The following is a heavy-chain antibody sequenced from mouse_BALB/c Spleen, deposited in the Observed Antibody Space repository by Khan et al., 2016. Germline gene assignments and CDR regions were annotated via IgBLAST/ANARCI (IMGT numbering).Heavy chain of an antibody. D-gene: IGHD1-1*02. J-gene: IGHJ4*01. CDR2: ITYSGST. Sequence: EVQLQESGPGLVKPSQSLSLTCTVTGYSITSNYAWNWIRQFPGNKPEWLAYITYSGSTGYNPSLISRLSITRDTSRNQFFLQLNSVTTEDTATYYCARDGLYGFYAIDYWGQGTSVTVSS. CDR1: GYSITSNYA. V-gene: IGHV3-2*02. CDR3: ARDGLYGFYAIDY.